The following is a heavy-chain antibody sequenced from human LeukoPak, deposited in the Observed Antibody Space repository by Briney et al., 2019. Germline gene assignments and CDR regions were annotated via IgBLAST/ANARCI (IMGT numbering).Heavy chain of an antibody. J-gene: IGHJ4*02. V-gene: IGHV3-20*04. CDR3: ARDDYDSSGSEY. Sequence: GGSLRLSCAASGFTFDDYGMSWVRQAPGKVLEWVSGINWNGGCTGYADSVKGRFTISRDNAKNSLYPQMNSLRAEDTALYYCARDDYDSSGSEYWGQGTLVTVSS. CDR1: GFTFDDYG. D-gene: IGHD3-22*01. CDR2: INWNGGCT.